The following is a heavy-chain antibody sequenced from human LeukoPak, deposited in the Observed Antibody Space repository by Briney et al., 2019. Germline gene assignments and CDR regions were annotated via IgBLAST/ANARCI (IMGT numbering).Heavy chain of an antibody. CDR2: INQDGHEK. CDR1: GFTFSSYW. CDR3: VRYMDC. Sequence: PGGSLRLSCVTSGFTFSSYWMTWVRQAPGKGLEWVANINQDGHEKNYVDSVKGRFTISRDNPRNSLYLQMNSLRAEDTAVYFCVRYMDCWAQGTTVSVSS. J-gene: IGHJ6*03. V-gene: IGHV3-7*05.